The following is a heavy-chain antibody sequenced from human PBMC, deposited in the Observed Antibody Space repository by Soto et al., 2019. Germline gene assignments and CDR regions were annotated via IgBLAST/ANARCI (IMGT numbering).Heavy chain of an antibody. CDR2: ISYDGSNK. Sequence: QVQLVESGGGVVQPGRSLRLSCAASGFTFSSYGMHWVRQAPGKVLEWVAVISYDGSNKYYADYVKGRFTISRDNSKNTLYLQMNILRAEDTAVYYCAKAVAGTAFDFDYWGQGTLVTVSS. CDR3: AKAVAGTAFDFDY. V-gene: IGHV3-30*18. D-gene: IGHD6-19*01. J-gene: IGHJ4*02. CDR1: GFTFSSYG.